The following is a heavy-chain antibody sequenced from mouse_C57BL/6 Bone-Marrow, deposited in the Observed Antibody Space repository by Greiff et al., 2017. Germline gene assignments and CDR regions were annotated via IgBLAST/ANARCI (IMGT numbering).Heavy chain of an antibody. CDR2: INPNYGTT. Sequence: EVQLVESGPELVKPGASVKISCKASGYSFTDYNMNWVKQRNGQSLEWIGVINPNYGTTSYNQKFKGKATLTVDPSSSTAYMQLNSLTSEDSAVYYCARGYDYGYAMDYWGQGTSVTVSS. V-gene: IGHV1-39*01. CDR3: ARGYDYGYAMDY. D-gene: IGHD2-4*01. J-gene: IGHJ4*01. CDR1: GYSFTDYN.